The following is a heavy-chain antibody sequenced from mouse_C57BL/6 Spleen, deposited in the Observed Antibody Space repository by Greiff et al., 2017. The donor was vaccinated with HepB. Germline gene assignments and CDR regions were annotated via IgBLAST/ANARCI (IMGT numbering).Heavy chain of an antibody. CDR1: GFNIKDYY. D-gene: IGHD2-13*01. V-gene: IGHV14-2*01. Sequence: EVQLQQSGAELVKPGASVKLSCTASGFNIKDYYMHWVKQRTEQGLEWIGRIDPEDGDTKYDPKFKGKATITADTSSNTAYLQLSSLTSEDTAVYYCTRVPDHDCGYFDYWGQGTTLTVSS. J-gene: IGHJ2*01. CDR2: IDPEDGDT. CDR3: TRVPDHDCGYFDY.